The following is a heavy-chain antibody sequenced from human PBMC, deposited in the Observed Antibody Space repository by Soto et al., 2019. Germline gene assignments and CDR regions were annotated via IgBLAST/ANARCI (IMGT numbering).Heavy chain of an antibody. D-gene: IGHD3-16*01. CDR1: GGSISSSSYY. CDR2: IYYSGST. CDR3: WRPLLVITFGGLPLNFYFDY. Sequence: LQLQESGPGLVKPSETLSLTCTFSGGSISSSSYYWGCIRQPPGQGLEWIGSIYYSGSTYYNPSLKSRVAVSVDTSRNHFSVRMSSVIAAATSVYYCWRPLLVITFGGLPLNFYFDYWGQVTLATASS. J-gene: IGHJ4*02. V-gene: IGHV4-39*01.